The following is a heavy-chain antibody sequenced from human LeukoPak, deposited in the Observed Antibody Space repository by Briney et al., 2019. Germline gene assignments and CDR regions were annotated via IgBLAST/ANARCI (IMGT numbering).Heavy chain of an antibody. CDR3: ARNDYGDYAAAY. V-gene: IGHV4-30-4*01. J-gene: IGHJ4*02. CDR1: GGSISSGDYY. Sequence: SQTLSLTCTVSGGSISSGDYYWSWIRQPPGKGLEWIGYIYYSGNTYYNPSLKSRVSISVDTSKTQFSLKVSSVTAADTAVYYCARNDYGDYAAAYWGQGTLVTVSS. D-gene: IGHD4-17*01. CDR2: IYYSGNT.